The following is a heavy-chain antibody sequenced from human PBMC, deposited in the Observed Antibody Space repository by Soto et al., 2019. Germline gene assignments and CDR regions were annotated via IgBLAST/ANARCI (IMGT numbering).Heavy chain of an antibody. CDR3: ARDPQPSVLTGGIAGYHGLDV. CDR2: IIPMFGTA. CDR1: GGTFSSYL. J-gene: IGHJ6*02. Sequence: QVQLVQSGAEVKKPGSSVKVSCKASGGTFSSYLISWVRQAPGQGLEWMGGIIPMFGTANYAQKFQGRVTITADESTSTDYMELSSLRSEDTALYYCARDPQPSVLTGGIAGYHGLDVWGQGTTVTVAS. V-gene: IGHV1-69*01. D-gene: IGHD2-15*01.